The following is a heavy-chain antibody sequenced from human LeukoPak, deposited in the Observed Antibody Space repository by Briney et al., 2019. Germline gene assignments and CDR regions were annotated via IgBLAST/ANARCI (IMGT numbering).Heavy chain of an antibody. J-gene: IGHJ4*02. D-gene: IGHD3-22*01. CDR2: INHSGST. CDR3: ARRFPRVNPEYYCDSSGYYLDY. Sequence: SETLSLTCAVYGGSLSDYYWSWIRQPPGKGLEWIGEINHSGSTNYNPSLKSRVTISVDTSKNQFSLKVRSVTAADTAVYYCARRFPRVNPEYYCDSSGYYLDYWGQGTLVTVSS. V-gene: IGHV4-34*01. CDR1: GGSLSDYY.